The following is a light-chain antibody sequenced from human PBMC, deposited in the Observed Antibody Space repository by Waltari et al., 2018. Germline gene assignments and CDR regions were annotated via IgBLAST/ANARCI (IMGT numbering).Light chain of an antibody. CDR3: QQYNDWPPLT. CDR2: GAS. J-gene: IGKJ4*01. Sequence: EVVMTQSPATLSVSPGESVTPPCRASQSVNRFVAWYQQKPGQAPRLLIYGASTRATGIPARFSGSGSGTEFTLTISSLQSEDFAVYYCQQYNDWPPLTFGGGTKLEIK. V-gene: IGKV3-15*01. CDR1: QSVNRF.